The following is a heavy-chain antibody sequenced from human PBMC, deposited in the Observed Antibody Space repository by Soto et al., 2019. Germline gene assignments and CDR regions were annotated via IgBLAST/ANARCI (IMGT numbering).Heavy chain of an antibody. V-gene: IGHV1-69*01. CDR2: IIPIFGRA. CDR1: GDTCVSCG. J-gene: IGHJ4*02. Sequence: SVKVSCKASGDTCVSCGISWVRQAHGQGLEWMGGIIPIFGRANYAQKFQGRVTITADESTSTAYMELSSLRSEDTAVYYCARDPDSGYGYFDYWGQGTLVT. D-gene: IGHD5-12*01. CDR3: ARDPDSGYGYFDY.